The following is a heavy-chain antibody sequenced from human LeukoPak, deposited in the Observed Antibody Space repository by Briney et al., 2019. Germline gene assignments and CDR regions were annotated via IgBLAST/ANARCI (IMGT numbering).Heavy chain of an antibody. CDR1: GYTFTTYP. D-gene: IGHD5-18*01. V-gene: IGHV1-3*01. CDR3: ARRIQGEQHPFDN. Sequence: ASVKVSCKASGYTFTTYPIHWVRQAPGQRLEWMGWINAGSGDTKYSHNFQGRVTISRDTSASTAYMELSSLISEDTAIYYCARRIQGEQHPFDNWGQGALVTVSS. J-gene: IGHJ4*02. CDR2: INAGSGDT.